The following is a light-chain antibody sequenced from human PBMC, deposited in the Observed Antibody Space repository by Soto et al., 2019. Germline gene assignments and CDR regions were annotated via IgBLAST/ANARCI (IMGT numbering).Light chain of an antibody. J-gene: IGKJ3*01. Sequence: DIVMTQSPDSLAVSLGERATINCKSSQSVLYSSNNKNYLAWYQQKPGQPTKLLIYWASIRESGVPDRFSGSGSGTDFTLTISSLQAEDVAVYYCQQYSSTPFTFGPGTKVDIK. CDR3: QQYSSTPFT. CDR1: QSVLYSSNNKNY. V-gene: IGKV4-1*01. CDR2: WAS.